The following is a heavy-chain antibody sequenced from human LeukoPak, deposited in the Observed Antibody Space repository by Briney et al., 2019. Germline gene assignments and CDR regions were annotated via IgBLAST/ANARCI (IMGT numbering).Heavy chain of an antibody. CDR3: ARAITDCSSTSCYSRDYYMDV. V-gene: IGHV3-7*01. CDR1: GFTFSSYW. J-gene: IGHJ6*03. CDR2: IKQDGSEK. D-gene: IGHD2-2*01. Sequence: HPGGSLRLSCAASGFTFSSYWMSWVRQAPGKGLEWVANIKQDGSEKYYVDSVKGRFTISRDNAKNSLYLQMNSLRAEDTAVYYCARAITDCSSTSCYSRDYYMDVWGKGTTVTVSS.